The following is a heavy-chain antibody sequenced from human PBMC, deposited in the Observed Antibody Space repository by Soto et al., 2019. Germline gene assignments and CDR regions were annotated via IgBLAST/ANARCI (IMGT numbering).Heavy chain of an antibody. CDR3: ARGRGNIVVVPAAGFDY. CDR1: GYTFTSYG. D-gene: IGHD2-2*01. V-gene: IGHV1-18*01. CDR2: ISAYNGNT. J-gene: IGHJ4*02. Sequence: ASVKVSCKASGYTFTSYGISWVRQAPGQGLEWMGWISAYNGNTNYAQKLQGRVTMTTDTSTSTAYMELRSLRSDDTAVYYCARGRGNIVVVPAAGFDYWGQGTLVTVSS.